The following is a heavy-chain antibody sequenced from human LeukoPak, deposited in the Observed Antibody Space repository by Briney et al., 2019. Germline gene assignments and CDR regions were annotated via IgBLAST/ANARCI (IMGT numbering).Heavy chain of an antibody. D-gene: IGHD2-21*02. CDR2: IIGACYTT. CDR1: GFTFSTYA. Sequence: GGSLRLSCADSGFTFSTYAMTWVRQTPGKGLEWVSTIIGACYTTYYVDSVKGRFTISRDNSKNTLYLQMNALRAEDTAVYYCAVYCSGGCYSGLVWGQGTLVTVSS. V-gene: IGHV3-23*01. J-gene: IGHJ4*02. CDR3: AVYCSGGCYSGLV.